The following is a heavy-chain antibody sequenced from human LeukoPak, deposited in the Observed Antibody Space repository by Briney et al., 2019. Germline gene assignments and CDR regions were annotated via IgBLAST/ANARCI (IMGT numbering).Heavy chain of an antibody. V-gene: IGHV3-23*01. CDR2: ISTSGDNT. D-gene: IGHD1-26*01. CDR3: ANSLRYSGNYQGY. Sequence: PGGSLRLSCAASGFPFSTYAMSWVRQAPGKGLEWVSGISTSGDNTNYAESVKGRFTISRDNSKNTLYLQMNSLRAEDTAVYYCANSLRYSGNYQGYWGQGTLVTVSS. J-gene: IGHJ4*02. CDR1: GFPFSTYA.